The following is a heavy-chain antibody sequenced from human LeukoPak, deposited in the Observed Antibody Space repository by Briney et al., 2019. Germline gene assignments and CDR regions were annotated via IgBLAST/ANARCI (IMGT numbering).Heavy chain of an antibody. CDR2: ISSSSSYI. V-gene: IGHV3-21*06. D-gene: IGHD4-17*01. CDR1: GFTSSTYR. Sequence: GGSLRLSCAASGFTSSTYRMNWVRQAPGKGLEWVSSISSSSSYIYYADSVNGRFTISRDNAKNSLFLQMNSLRAEDTAVYYCAREVRVTTVLDYWGQGTQVTVFS. J-gene: IGHJ4*02. CDR3: AREVRVTTVLDY.